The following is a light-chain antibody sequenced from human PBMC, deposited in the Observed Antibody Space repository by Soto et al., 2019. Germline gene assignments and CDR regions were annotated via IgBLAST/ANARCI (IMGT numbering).Light chain of an antibody. J-gene: IGLJ2*01. CDR1: SSNIGSNY. CDR3: ATWDDSLRGPL. Sequence: QSVLTQPPSTSGTPGQRVTISCSGSSSNIGSNYVYWYQQLPGTAPKVFIYRNNQRPSGVPDRFSGSKSGTSASLAISGLRSEDEADYYCATWDDSLRGPLFGGGTKLTVL. CDR2: RNN. V-gene: IGLV1-47*01.